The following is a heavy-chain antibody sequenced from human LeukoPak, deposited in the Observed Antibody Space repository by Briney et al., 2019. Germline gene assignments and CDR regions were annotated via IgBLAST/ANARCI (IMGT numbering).Heavy chain of an antibody. CDR3: ATDYYDSSGYGDY. V-gene: IGHV4-39*01. D-gene: IGHD3-22*01. Sequence: NLSETLSLTCTVSGGSISSSSYYWGWVRQPPGKGLEWIGSIYYSGSTYYNPSLKSRVTISVDTSKNQFSLKLSSVTAADTAVYYCATDYYDSSGYGDYWGQGTLVTVSS. CDR1: GGSISSSSYY. CDR2: IYYSGST. J-gene: IGHJ4*02.